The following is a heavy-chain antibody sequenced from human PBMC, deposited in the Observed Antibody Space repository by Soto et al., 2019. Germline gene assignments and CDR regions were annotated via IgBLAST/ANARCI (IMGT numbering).Heavy chain of an antibody. V-gene: IGHV3-33*01. D-gene: IGHD3-10*01. CDR3: ARDRGGFGDQPYYYYYYSMDV. CDR1: GFTFSSYG. CDR2: IWYDGSNK. J-gene: IGHJ6*02. Sequence: QVQLVESGGGVVQPGRSLRLSCAASGFTFSSYGMHWVRQAPGKGLEWVAVIWYDGSNKYYADSVKGRFTISRDNSKNKLYLQMNSLSAEDTAVYYCARDRGGFGDQPYYYYYYSMDVWGQGTTVTVSS.